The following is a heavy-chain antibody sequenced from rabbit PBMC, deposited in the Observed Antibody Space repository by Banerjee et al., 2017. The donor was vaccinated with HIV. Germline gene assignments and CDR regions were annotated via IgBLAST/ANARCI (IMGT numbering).Heavy chain of an antibody. CDR1: GFSFTSSDY. CDR2: IYAGSSGST. CDR3: ARGVTPTRLEL. Sequence: QSLEESGGDLVKPGASLTLTCTASGFSFTSSDYMCWVRQAPGKGLEWIACIYAGSSGSTYYANWAQGRFTISKTSSTTVTLQMTSLTVADTATYFCARGVTPTRLELWGPGTLVTVS. V-gene: IGHV1S40*01. J-gene: IGHJ3*01. D-gene: IGHD4-1*01.